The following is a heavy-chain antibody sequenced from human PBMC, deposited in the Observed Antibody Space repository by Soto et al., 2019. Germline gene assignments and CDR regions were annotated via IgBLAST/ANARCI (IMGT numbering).Heavy chain of an antibody. CDR1: GGSISRYY. Sequence: SETLSLTCTVSGGSISRYYWGWIRQTPEKGLEWIGYIYYSVSTNYNPSLKSRVTISVDTSKDQFSLKLNSVTAADTAVYFCARDGRNDGYSHYAGYWFDPWGQGTLVTVSS. D-gene: IGHD4-4*01. V-gene: IGHV4-59*01. J-gene: IGHJ5*02. CDR3: ARDGRNDGYSHYAGYWFDP. CDR2: IYYSVST.